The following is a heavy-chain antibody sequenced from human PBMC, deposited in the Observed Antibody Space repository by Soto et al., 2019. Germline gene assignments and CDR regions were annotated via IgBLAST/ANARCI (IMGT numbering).Heavy chain of an antibody. D-gene: IGHD2-21*02. CDR1: GYNFTSHW. V-gene: IGHV5-51*01. J-gene: IGHJ4*02. Sequence: GGALKISCKGSGYNFTSHWIRWVRQMPGKGLEWMGIIYPGASGTRYSPSFQGQVTISADKSISTAYLQWSSLKASDTAMYYCVVRGVTATFDTNFFNFWGQGTLVTVSS. CDR2: IYPGASGT. CDR3: VVRGVTATFDTNFFNF.